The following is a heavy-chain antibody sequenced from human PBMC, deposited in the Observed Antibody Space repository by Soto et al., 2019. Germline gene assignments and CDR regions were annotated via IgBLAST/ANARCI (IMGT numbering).Heavy chain of an antibody. D-gene: IGHD3-10*01. CDR2: ISHSGST. J-gene: IGHJ4*02. CDR1: GGSFSGYY. Sequence: QVQLQQWGAGLLKPSETLSLTCAVYGGSFSGYYWSWIRQPPGKGLEWIGEISHSGSTNFNPSLKSRVTISLDTSKNQFSLKLSSVTAADTAVYYCARGRILDYYGSGSYYTTTGEIDYWGQGTLVTVSS. V-gene: IGHV4-34*01. CDR3: ARGRILDYYGSGSYYTTTGEIDY.